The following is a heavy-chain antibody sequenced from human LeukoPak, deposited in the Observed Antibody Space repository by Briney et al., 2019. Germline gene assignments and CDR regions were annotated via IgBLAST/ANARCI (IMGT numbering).Heavy chain of an antibody. CDR3: ARDKGDSGYDYGGGSGWYGIDH. V-gene: IGHV1-18*01. Sequence: ASVKVSCKASGYTFTSYGISWVRQAPGQGLEWMGWISTYNGNTNYAQKLQGRVTMTTDTSTSTAYMELRSLRSDDTAVYYCARDKGDSGYDYGGGSGWYGIDHWGQGTLVTVSS. J-gene: IGHJ4*02. CDR1: GYTFTSYG. D-gene: IGHD5-12*01. CDR2: ISTYNGNT.